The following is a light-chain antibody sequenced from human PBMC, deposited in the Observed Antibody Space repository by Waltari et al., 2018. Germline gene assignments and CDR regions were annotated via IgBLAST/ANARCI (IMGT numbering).Light chain of an antibody. CDR2: GSS. CDR1: QSVINY. J-gene: IGKJ2*01. Sequence: DIQMTQSPSSLSASVGDSITITCRASQSVINYLNWYQQKPWKPPKLLIFGSSSLQSAVPARFSGSGSGTDFTLTISSLQPEDFATYYCQQTYSVLYTFGQGTKLQI. V-gene: IGKV1-39*01. CDR3: QQTYSVLYT.